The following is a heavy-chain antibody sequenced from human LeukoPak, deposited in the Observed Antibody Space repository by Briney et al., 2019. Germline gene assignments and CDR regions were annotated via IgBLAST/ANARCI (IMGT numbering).Heavy chain of an antibody. CDR3: ARGGESGYDT. Sequence: KPSETLSLTCAVYGGSFSGYYWSWIRQPPGKGLEWIGEINHSGSTNYNPSLKSRVTISVDTSKNQFSLKLSSVTAADTAVYYCARGGESGYDTWGQGSLVIVSS. V-gene: IGHV4-34*01. J-gene: IGHJ5*02. D-gene: IGHD5-12*01. CDR2: INHSGST. CDR1: GGSFSGYY.